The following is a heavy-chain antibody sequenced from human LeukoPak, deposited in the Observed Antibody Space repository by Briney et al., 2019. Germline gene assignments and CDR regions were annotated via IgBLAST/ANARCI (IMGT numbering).Heavy chain of an antibody. V-gene: IGHV1-8*01. CDR2: MNRENGNT. D-gene: IGHD5-24*01. J-gene: IGHJ3*02. CDR1: GYIFRNYD. Sequence: ASVKVSCKPSGYIFRNYDINWVRQAPGQGLEWMGWMNRENGNTGYAQKFHGRVTMTRHAPTNTAYMELTSLGSEDTAVYFCATPMANTFDAFDIWGQGSRVTVSS. CDR3: ATPMANTFDAFDI.